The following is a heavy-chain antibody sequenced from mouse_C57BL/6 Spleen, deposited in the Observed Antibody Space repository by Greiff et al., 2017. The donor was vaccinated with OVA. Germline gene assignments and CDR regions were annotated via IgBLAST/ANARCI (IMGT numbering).Heavy chain of an antibody. Sequence: EVKVVESGGGLVKPGGSLKLSCAASGFTFSDYGMHWVRQAPEKGLEWVAYISSGSSTISSADTVKGRFTISSDIAKYTLFLQMTSLRCEYTTMYYCAGVITTDYAMDYWGQGTSVTVSS. CDR1: GFTFSDYG. CDR2: ISSGSSTI. V-gene: IGHV5-17*01. J-gene: IGHJ4*01. D-gene: IGHD1-1*01. CDR3: AGVITTDYAMDY.